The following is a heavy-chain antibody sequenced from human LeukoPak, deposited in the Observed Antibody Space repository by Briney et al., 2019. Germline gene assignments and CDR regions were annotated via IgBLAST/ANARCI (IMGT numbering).Heavy chain of an antibody. CDR3: ARDRLVDYYDSSAFDI. J-gene: IGHJ3*02. D-gene: IGHD3-22*01. CDR1: GFTFSSYG. Sequence: PGRSLRLSCAASGFTFSSYGVHWVRQAPGKGLEWVAVIWYDGSNKYYADSVKGRFTISRDNSKNTLYLQMNSLRAEDTAVYYCARDRLVDYYDSSAFDIWGQGTMVTVSS. V-gene: IGHV3-33*01. CDR2: IWYDGSNK.